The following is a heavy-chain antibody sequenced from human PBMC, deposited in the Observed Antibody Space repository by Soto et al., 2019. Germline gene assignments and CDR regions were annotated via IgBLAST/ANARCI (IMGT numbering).Heavy chain of an antibody. J-gene: IGHJ4*02. D-gene: IGHD1-26*01. CDR3: ARGVSAGVDY. CDR2: IYYSGST. V-gene: IGHV4-31*03. Sequence: SETLSLTCTVSGGSISSGGYYWSWIRQHPGKGLEWIGYIYYSGSTYYNPSLKSRVTMTRDTSINTAYMELTTLTSDDTAFYYCARGVSAGVDYWGQGTLVTVSS. CDR1: GGSISSGGYY.